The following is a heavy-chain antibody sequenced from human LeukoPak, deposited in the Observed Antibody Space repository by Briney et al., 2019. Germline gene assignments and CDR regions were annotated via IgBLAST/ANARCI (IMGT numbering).Heavy chain of an antibody. D-gene: IGHD3-9*01. Sequence: ASVKVSCKASGYTFTGYYMHWVRQAPGQGLEWMGIINPSGGSTSYAQKFQGRVTMTRDTSTSTVYMELSSLRSEDTAVYYCARAHVKVALRYFDWLLSTRPGRFDHWGQGTLVTVSS. CDR3: ARAHVKVALRYFDWLLSTRPGRFDH. J-gene: IGHJ4*02. V-gene: IGHV1-46*01. CDR2: INPSGGST. CDR1: GYTFTGYY.